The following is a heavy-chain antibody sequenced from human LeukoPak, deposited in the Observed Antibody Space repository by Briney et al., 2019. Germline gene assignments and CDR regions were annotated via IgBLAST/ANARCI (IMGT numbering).Heavy chain of an antibody. CDR2: INPNSGGT. V-gene: IGHV1-2*02. CDR1: AYTFTGYY. Sequence: ASVKVSCKASAYTFTGYYMHWVRQAPGQGLEWMGWINPNSGGTNYAQHFQGRVTMTRDTPISTGYMELNSLRSDDTAVYYCARGGTSSNNYFVYWGQGTLVTVSS. D-gene: IGHD1-7*01. CDR3: ARGGTSSNNYFVY. J-gene: IGHJ4*02.